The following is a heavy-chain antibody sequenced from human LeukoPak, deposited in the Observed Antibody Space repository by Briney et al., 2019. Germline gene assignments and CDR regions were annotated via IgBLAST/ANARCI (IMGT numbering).Heavy chain of an antibody. D-gene: IGHD2-15*01. V-gene: IGHV3-21*01. CDR1: GFTFSSYS. CDR3: ARESVDCSGGSCYSDSYYYYGMDV. Sequence: PGGSLRLSCAASGFTFSSYSMNWVRQAPGRGLEWVSSISSSSSYIYYADSVKGRFTISRDNAKNSLYLQMNSLRAEDTAVYYCARESVDCSGGSCYSDSYYYYGMDVWGQGTTVTVSS. CDR2: ISSSSSYI. J-gene: IGHJ6*02.